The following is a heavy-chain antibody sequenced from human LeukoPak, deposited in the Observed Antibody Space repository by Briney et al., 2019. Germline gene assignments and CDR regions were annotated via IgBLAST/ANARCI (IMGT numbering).Heavy chain of an antibody. V-gene: IGHV3-9*01. Sequence: GRSLRLSCAASGFTFDDYAMHWVRQAPGKGLEWVSGISWNSGSIGYADSVKGRFTISRDNAKNSLCLQMNSLRAEDTALYYCAKDTGPYYYDSSGSPSYFDYWGQGTLVTVSS. CDR3: AKDTGPYYYDSSGSPSYFDY. D-gene: IGHD3-22*01. CDR1: GFTFDDYA. J-gene: IGHJ4*02. CDR2: ISWNSGSI.